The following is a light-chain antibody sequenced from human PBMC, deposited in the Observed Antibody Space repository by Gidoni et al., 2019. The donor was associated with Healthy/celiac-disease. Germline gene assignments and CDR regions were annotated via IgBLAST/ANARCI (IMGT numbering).Light chain of an antibody. CDR2: KDS. CDR3: QAADSSGSVV. Sequence: SYELTQPTSVSVAPGQTARITFFADALPKQYAYWYQQKPGQAPVLVIYKDSERPSGIPERFSGSSSGTTVTLTISGVQAEDEADYYCQAADSSGSVVFGGGTKLTVL. V-gene: IGLV3-25*03. CDR1: ALPKQY. J-gene: IGLJ2*01.